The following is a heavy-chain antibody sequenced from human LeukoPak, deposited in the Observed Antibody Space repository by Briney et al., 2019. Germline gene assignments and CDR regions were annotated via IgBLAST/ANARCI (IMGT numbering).Heavy chain of an antibody. CDR3: ASRYCGGDCYSEWYFDL. V-gene: IGHV4-30-2*01. Sequence: PSQTLSLTCAVSGGSISSGGYSWSWIRQPPGKGLEWIGYIYHSGSTYYNPSLKSRVTISVDRSKNQFSLKLSSVTAADTAVYYCASRYCGGDCYSEWYFDLWGRGTLVTVSS. CDR2: IYHSGST. J-gene: IGHJ2*01. CDR1: GGSISSGGYS. D-gene: IGHD2-21*02.